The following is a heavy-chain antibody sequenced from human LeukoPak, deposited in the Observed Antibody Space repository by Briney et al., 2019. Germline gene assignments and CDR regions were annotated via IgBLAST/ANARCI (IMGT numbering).Heavy chain of an antibody. V-gene: IGHV3-66*02. CDR2: IYSGGST. CDR1: GFTVSSNY. J-gene: IGHJ4*02. CDR3: SSFLGGYSLFH. D-gene: IGHD3-22*01. Sequence: RGSLRLSCAASGFTVSSNYMSWVRQAPGEGLEWVSGIYSGGSTYYADSVKGPFTISRDNSKNTVYLQMTSLRAEDTAVYYCSSFLGGYSLFHWGQGTLVTVSS.